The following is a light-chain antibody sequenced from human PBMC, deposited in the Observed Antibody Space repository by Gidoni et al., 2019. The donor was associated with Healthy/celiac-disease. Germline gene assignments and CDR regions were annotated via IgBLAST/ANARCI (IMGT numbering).Light chain of an antibody. Sequence: QYVLTQPPSVSAAPAQKVTISCSGSSSNIGNNYVPWYQQLQGTAPKLLIYDNNQRPSGIADRFSGSKSGTSDTLGITGLQTGAVADYYCGTWDSSLSAGVFGGGTKLTVL. CDR3: GTWDSSLSAGV. J-gene: IGLJ3*02. CDR1: SSNIGNNY. CDR2: DNN. V-gene: IGLV1-51*01.